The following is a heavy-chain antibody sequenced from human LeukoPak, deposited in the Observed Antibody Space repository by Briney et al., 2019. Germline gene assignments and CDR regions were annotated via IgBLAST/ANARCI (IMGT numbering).Heavy chain of an antibody. J-gene: IGHJ4*02. CDR2: ISSSSSYT. CDR1: GFTFSDYY. V-gene: IGHV3-11*06. CDR3: AKHKENYGDSCLDDY. D-gene: IGHD4-17*01. Sequence: GGSLRLSCAASGFTFSDYYMSWIRQAPGKGLEWVSYISSSSSYTNYADSVKGRFTISRDNAKNSLYLQMNSLRAEDTAVYYCAKHKENYGDSCLDDYWGQGTLVTVSS.